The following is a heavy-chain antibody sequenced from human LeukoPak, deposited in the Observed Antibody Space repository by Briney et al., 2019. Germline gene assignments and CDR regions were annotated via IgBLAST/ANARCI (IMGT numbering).Heavy chain of an antibody. V-gene: IGHV3-13*01. D-gene: IGHD1-1*01. CDR3: VLGAYWNDDKNAFHI. J-gene: IGHJ3*02. CDR1: GLTFSSYD. Sequence: PGGSLRPSCAASGLTFSSYDMHWVRQAPGKGLEWVSSIGATGDTYYAGSVKGRFTISRENAKKSLYLQMSSLRVEDTAVYFCVLGAYWNDDKNAFHIWGPGTMVTVSS. CDR2: IGATGDT.